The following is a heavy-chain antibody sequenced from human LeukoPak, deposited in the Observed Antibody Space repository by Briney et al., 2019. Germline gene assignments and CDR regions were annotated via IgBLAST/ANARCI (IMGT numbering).Heavy chain of an antibody. CDR1: GFTVSSNY. D-gene: IGHD4-17*01. V-gene: IGHV3-53*01. Sequence: GGSLRLSCAASGFTVSSNYMSWVRQAPGKGLEWVSLFYSVGSTYYADSVKGRFTISRDNSKNTLYLRMNSLRAEDTAVYYCARGLDYGDYFDYWGQGTLVTVSS. J-gene: IGHJ4*02. CDR2: FYSVGST. CDR3: ARGLDYGDYFDY.